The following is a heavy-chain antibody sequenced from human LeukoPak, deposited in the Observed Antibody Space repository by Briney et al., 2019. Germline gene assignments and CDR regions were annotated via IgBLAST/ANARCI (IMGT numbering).Heavy chain of an antibody. CDR2: VYPGDSDT. CDR3: ASGFLEDLIAFDI. D-gene: IGHD3-3*01. CDR1: GYSFTSYW. Sequence: GESLKISCKGSGYSFTSYWTGWVRQMPGKGLEWMGIVYPGDSDTRYSPSFQGQVTISADKSISTAYLQWSSLKASDTAMYYCASGFLEDLIAFDIWGQGTMVTVSS. J-gene: IGHJ3*02. V-gene: IGHV5-51*03.